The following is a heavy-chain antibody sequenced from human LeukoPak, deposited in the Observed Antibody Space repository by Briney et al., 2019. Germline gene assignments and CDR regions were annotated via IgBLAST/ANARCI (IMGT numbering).Heavy chain of an antibody. CDR3: AREVGATALGY. CDR2: INHSGST. J-gene: IGHJ4*02. V-gene: IGHV4-34*01. D-gene: IGHD1-26*01. Sequence: KPSETLSLTCAVYGGSFSGHYWSWIRQPPGKGLEWIGEINHSGSTNYNPSLKSRATISVDTSKNQFSLKLSSVTAADTAVYYCAREVGATALGYWGQGTLVTVSS. CDR1: GGSFSGHY.